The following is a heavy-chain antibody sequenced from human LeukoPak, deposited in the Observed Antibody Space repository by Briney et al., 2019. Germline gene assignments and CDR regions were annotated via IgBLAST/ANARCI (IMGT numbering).Heavy chain of an antibody. D-gene: IGHD3-3*01. J-gene: IGHJ5*02. V-gene: IGHV3-7*01. Sequence: PGGSLRLSCAASGFTFSNYWMSWVRQAPGKGLEWVANIKQDGSEKYYVDSVKGRFTISRDNAKKSLYLQTNSLRAEDTAVYYCAKDAEVGTLFGVLSRYNWFDPWGQGALVTVSS. CDR3: AKDAEVGTLFGVLSRYNWFDP. CDR1: GFTFSNYW. CDR2: IKQDGSEK.